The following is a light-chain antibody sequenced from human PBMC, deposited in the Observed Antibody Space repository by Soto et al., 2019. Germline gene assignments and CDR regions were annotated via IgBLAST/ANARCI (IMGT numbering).Light chain of an antibody. CDR3: QHYNSYSEA. CDR2: DAS. Sequence: DRVTITCRASQSINNWLAWYQQKPGKAPKFLIYDASNLESGVPSRFSGSGSGTEFTLTISSLQPDDFATYYCQHYNSYSEAFGQGTKVDIK. J-gene: IGKJ1*01. CDR1: QSINNW. V-gene: IGKV1-5*01.